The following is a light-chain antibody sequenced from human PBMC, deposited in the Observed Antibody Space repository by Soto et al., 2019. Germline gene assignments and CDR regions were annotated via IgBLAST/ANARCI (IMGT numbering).Light chain of an antibody. CDR1: QSVRRS. Sequence: EIVSTKFPDTLSLSPGERGTLSCRASQSVRRSLAWYQQKPGQAPRLLIYDASNRATGIPARFSGSGSGTGFTLTISSLEPEDFAVYYCQQRSNCPPEVTFGPGTKVDIK. J-gene: IGKJ3*01. CDR2: DAS. V-gene: IGKV3-11*01. CDR3: QQRSNCPPEVT.